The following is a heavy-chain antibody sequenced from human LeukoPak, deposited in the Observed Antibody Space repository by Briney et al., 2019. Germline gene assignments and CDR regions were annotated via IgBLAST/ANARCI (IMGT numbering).Heavy chain of an antibody. V-gene: IGHV3-74*01. CDR2: ITGEGSGT. J-gene: IGHJ4*02. Sequence: GGSLRLSCAASGFTFSNYWMHWVRQAPGKGLVWVSRITGEGSGTTYADIVKGRFTISRDNAKNTLYLQMDTLGAEDTAVYYCARNKGYSSDCWGQGTLVTVSS. D-gene: IGHD5-18*01. CDR3: ARNKGYSSDC. CDR1: GFTFSNYW.